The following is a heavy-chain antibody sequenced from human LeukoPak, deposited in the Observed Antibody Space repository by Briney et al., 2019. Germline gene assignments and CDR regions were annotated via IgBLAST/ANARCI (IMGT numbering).Heavy chain of an antibody. CDR3: ARVGQQLVLPRGADY. D-gene: IGHD6-13*01. CDR1: GFTFSSYS. CDR2: ISSSSSYI. J-gene: IGHJ4*02. V-gene: IGHV3-21*01. Sequence: GSLRLSCAASGFTFSSYSMNWVRQAPGKGLEWVSSISSSSSYIYYADSVKGRFTISRDNAKNSLYLQMNSLRAEDTAVYYCARVGQQLVLPRGADYWGQGTLVTVSS.